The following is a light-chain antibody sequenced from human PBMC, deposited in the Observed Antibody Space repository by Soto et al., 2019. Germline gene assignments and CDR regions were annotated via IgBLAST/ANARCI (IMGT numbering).Light chain of an antibody. CDR2: GTS. CDR1: QSVTNNY. J-gene: IGKJ1*01. V-gene: IGKV3-20*01. Sequence: EIVLTQSPGTLSLSPGERATISCRASQSVTNNYLAWYQQKPGQPPRLLIYGTSYRSSDIPRRFSGSGSGTDFTLTITRLEPEDFAVYYCQQYYSSPPTFGQGTKVEIK. CDR3: QQYYSSPPT.